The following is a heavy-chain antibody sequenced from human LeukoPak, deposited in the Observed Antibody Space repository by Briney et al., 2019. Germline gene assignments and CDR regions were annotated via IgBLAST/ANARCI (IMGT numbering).Heavy chain of an antibody. J-gene: IGHJ4*02. V-gene: IGHV4-30-4*01. CDR3: ARGRGVPYYYDSSGYYPADY. D-gene: IGHD3-22*01. Sequence: SQTLSLTCSVSGGSVSSGDYYWSWIRQPPGKGLEWIGYIYYSGSTYYNPSLKSRVSISVDTSKNQFSLKLTSVTAADTAVYYCARGRGVPYYYDSSGYYPADYWGQGTLVTVSS. CDR1: GGSVSSGDYY. CDR2: IYYSGST.